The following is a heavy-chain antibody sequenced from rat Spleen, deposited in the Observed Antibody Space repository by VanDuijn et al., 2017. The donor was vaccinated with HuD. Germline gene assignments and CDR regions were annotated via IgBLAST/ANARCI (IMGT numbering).Heavy chain of an antibody. V-gene: IGHV5-20*01. Sequence: EVQLVESDGGLVQPGRSLKLSCAASGFTFSDYYMAWVRQAPTKGLEWVATMSYDGSSTYYRDSVKGRFTISRDNAKSTLYLQMDSLRSEDTATYYCTTDPSDGYNYFDYWGQGVMVTVSS. CDR3: TTDPSDGYNYFDY. CDR1: GFTFSDYY. J-gene: IGHJ2*01. CDR2: MSYDGSST. D-gene: IGHD1-9*01.